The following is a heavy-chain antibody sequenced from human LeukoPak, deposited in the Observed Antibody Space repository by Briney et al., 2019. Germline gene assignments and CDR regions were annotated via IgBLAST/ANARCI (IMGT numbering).Heavy chain of an antibody. CDR1: RFTFSNYA. Sequence: GGSLRLSCVASRFTFSNYAMSWVSQALGKRLEWVSAVTGRGGSTYYADPVKGRFTISRDNSRNTLFLQMNSLRAEDTAIYYCAKWGDFDILTGYYVSDFWGQGPLVTVSS. CDR2: VTGRGGST. J-gene: IGHJ4*02. CDR3: AKWGDFDILTGYYVSDF. D-gene: IGHD3-9*01. V-gene: IGHV3-23*01.